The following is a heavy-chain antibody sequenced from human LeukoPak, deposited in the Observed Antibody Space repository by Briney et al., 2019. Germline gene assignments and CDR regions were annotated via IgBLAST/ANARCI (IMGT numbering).Heavy chain of an antibody. V-gene: IGHV3-43*02. CDR1: GFPFDDYG. CDR3: ASEIRTGY. J-gene: IGHJ4*02. CDR2: ISGGRT. D-gene: IGHD3/OR15-3a*01. Sequence: PGGSLRLSCAASGFPFDDYGMHWVRHAPGKGLEWVSLISGGRTYYADSVKGRFTISRDNSKNSLYLQMNNLRTEDTAFYYCASEIRTGYWGQGTLVTVSS.